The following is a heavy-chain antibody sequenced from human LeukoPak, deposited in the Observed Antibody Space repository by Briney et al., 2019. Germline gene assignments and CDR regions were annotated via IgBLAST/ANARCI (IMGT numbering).Heavy chain of an antibody. CDR2: IYYSGST. V-gene: IGHV4-39*01. CDR3: ARHRASSWPIDY. Sequence: PSETLSLTCTVSGGSISSSSYYWGWIRQPPGKGLEWIGSIYYSGSTYYNPSLKSRVTISVDTSKNQFSLKLSSVTAADTAVYYCARHRASSWPIDYWGQGTLVTVSS. J-gene: IGHJ4*02. D-gene: IGHD6-13*01. CDR1: GGSISSSSYY.